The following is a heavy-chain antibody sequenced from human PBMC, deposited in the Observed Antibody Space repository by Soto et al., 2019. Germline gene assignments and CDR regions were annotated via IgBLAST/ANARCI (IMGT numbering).Heavy chain of an antibody. CDR1: GGSMRSGDYS. J-gene: IGHJ4*02. CDR3: AREAGNHYGSGGLFDY. D-gene: IGHD3-10*01. CDR2: IYYSGNT. V-gene: IGHV4-30-2*01. Sequence: QLQLQESGSGLVKPSQTLSLTCAVSGGSMRSGDYSWSWIRQPPGKGLEWIGYIYYSGNTYYNPSLKSRVTISVDRSKNQFSLKLSSVTAAETAVYYCAREAGNHYGSGGLFDYWGQGILVTVSS.